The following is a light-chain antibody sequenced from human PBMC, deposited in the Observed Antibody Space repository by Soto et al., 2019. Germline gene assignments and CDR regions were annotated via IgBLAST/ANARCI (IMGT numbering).Light chain of an antibody. J-gene: IGKJ1*01. CDR1: QSISRW. V-gene: IGKV1-5*03. CDR2: KAS. CDR3: KQYNSYSET. Sequence: DIQMTQSPSTLSACLPHTVPITCPASQSISRWLAWYRQKPGKTPELLIYKASSLESGVPSRFSGSGSGTEFTLTISSLQPDDCATYSCKQYNSYSETFGQGTKVDIK.